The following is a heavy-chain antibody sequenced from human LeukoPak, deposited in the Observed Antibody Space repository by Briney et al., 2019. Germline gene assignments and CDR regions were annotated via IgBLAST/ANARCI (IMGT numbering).Heavy chain of an antibody. V-gene: IGHV1-18*01. D-gene: IGHD6-6*01. CDR3: AREPGEEYGSSYNWFAP. CDR1: GYTFSSYG. Sequence: GSVKVSCKPSGYTFSSYGISGGRQAPGQGGGCVGWISAYNGNGNYGQKLQRRLPMTTDPSPSTDYMELRSLRSDDTAAYYCAREPGEEYGSSYNWFAPRGQGTLPTVSS. J-gene: IGHJ5*02. CDR2: ISAYNGNG.